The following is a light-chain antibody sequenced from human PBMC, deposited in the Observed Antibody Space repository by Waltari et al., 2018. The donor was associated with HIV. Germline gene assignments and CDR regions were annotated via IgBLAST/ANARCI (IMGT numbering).Light chain of an antibody. J-gene: IGLJ3*02. Sequence: SYVLTQPPSVAVAPGKTARITCGGNNLGSKSVQWYQQKPGQAPVLVIYYDSDRPSGIPERFSGSNSGNTATLTISRVEAGDEADYYCQVWDSSSDLSWVFGGGTKLTVL. CDR2: YDS. CDR3: QVWDSSSDLSWV. CDR1: NLGSKS. V-gene: IGLV3-21*04.